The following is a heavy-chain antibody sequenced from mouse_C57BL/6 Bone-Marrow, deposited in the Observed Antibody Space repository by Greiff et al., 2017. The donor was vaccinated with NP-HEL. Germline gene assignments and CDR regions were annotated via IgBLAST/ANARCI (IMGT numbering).Heavy chain of an antibody. V-gene: IGHV1-69*01. Sequence: QVQLKQSGAELVMPGASVKLSCKASGYTFTSYWMHWVKQRPGQGLEWIGEIDPSDSYTNYNQKFKGKSTLTVDKSSSTAYMQLSSLTSEDSAVYYCARDSSGYGAYWGQGTLVTVSA. D-gene: IGHD3-2*02. CDR1: GYTFTSYW. CDR3: ARDSSGYGAY. J-gene: IGHJ3*01. CDR2: IDPSDSYT.